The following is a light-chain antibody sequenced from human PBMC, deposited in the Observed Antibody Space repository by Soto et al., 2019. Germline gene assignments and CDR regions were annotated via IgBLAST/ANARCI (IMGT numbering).Light chain of an antibody. CDR1: RRDVGTYNY. J-gene: IGLJ3*02. V-gene: IGLV2-14*03. Sequence: QSALTQPASVSGSPGQSITISCTGTRRDVGTYNYVSWYQQHPGEAPKLLIYKVINRPSGVSDRFSGSKSGNTASLTISALQAEDESDYYCSSYTSSNTWVFGGGTKVTVL. CDR3: SSYTSSNTWV. CDR2: KVI.